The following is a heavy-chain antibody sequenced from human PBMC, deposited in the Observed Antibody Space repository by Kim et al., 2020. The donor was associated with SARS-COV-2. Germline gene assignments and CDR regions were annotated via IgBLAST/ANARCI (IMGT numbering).Heavy chain of an antibody. CDR1: GYTLTELS. CDR2: FDPEDGET. CDR3: ATSPAGAGTYYYYYVMDV. V-gene: IGHV1-24*01. J-gene: IGHJ6*04. Sequence: ASVNVSCKVSGYTLTELSMHWVRQAPGKGREWMGGFDPEDGETIYAQKFQGRVTKTEDTPTDTAYIELSRLRAEHTAVYYCATSPAGAGTYYYYYVMDVGGKGTTVTVSS. D-gene: IGHD6-19*01.